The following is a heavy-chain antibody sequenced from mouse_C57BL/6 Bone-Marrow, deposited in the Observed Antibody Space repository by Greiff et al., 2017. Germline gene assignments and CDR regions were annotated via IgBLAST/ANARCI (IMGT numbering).Heavy chain of an antibody. CDR1: GYTFTSYW. V-gene: IGHV1-5*01. CDR2: IYPGNSDT. D-gene: IGHD3-2*02. CDR3: TRGQLRLLVAWFAY. J-gene: IGHJ3*01. Sequence: EVQLQQSGTVLARPGASVKMSCKTSGYTFTSYWMHWVKQRPGQGLEWIGAIYPGNSDTSYNQKFKGKAKLTAVTSASTAYMELSSLTNEDSAVYYCTRGQLRLLVAWFAYWGQGTLVTVSA.